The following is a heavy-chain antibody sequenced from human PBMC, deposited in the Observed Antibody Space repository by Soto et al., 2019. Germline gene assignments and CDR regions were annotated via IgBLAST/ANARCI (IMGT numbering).Heavy chain of an antibody. CDR2: IIPNFDTP. CDR1: GDSFNTFA. J-gene: IGHJ4*02. CDR3: ARPYFDSSGYYLWYFDY. V-gene: IGHV1-69*06. Sequence: QVQLVQSGAEVKKPGSSVKLSCKASGDSFNTFAVTWVRQAPGQGLEWMGGIIPNFDTPNYAQKFQGRVTIIADKSTSTPYMELRSLRSEDTAVYYCARPYFDSSGYYLWYFDYWGQGTLVTVSS. D-gene: IGHD3-22*01.